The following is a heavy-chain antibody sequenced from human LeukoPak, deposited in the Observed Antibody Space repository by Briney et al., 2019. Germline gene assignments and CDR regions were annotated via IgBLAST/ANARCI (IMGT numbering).Heavy chain of an antibody. V-gene: IGHV4-38-2*02. D-gene: IGHD5-12*01. CDR3: ARSCRILDIVATIRARLGGNGFDI. J-gene: IGHJ3*02. Sequence: SETLSLTCTVSGYSISSGHYWAWIRQSPEKGLEWIASMFHRSTYYNPSLKSRVTIAVETSKNQFSLKLSSVTAADKAVYYCARSCRILDIVATIRARLGGNGFDIWGQGTMVTVSS. CDR2: MFHRST. CDR1: GYSISSGHY.